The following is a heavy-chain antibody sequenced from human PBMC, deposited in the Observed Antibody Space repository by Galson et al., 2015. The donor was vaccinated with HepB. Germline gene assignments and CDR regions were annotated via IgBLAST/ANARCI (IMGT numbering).Heavy chain of an antibody. V-gene: IGHV3-30*04. CDR1: GFTFSSYA. D-gene: IGHD3-9*01. J-gene: IGHJ3*02. CDR3: ATLLDYDILTGYHTNAFDI. CDR2: ISYDGSNK. Sequence: SLRLSCAASGFTFSSYAMHWVRQAPGKGLEWVAVISYDGSNKYYADSVKGRFTISRDNSKNTLYLQMNSLRAEDTAVYYCATLLDYDILTGYHTNAFDIWGQGTMVTVSS.